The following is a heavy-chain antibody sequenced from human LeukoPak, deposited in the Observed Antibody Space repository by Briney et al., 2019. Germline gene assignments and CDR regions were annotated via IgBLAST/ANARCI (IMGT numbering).Heavy chain of an antibody. Sequence: GGSLRLSCAASGFTFISFEMNWIRQAPGKGLEWVSYITNTGTTKYYADSVKGRFTIFRDNAKNSLYLQMNSLRAEDTGFYYCARVRGHSPNYFDTWGQETLVTVSP. V-gene: IGHV3-48*03. CDR3: ARVRGHSPNYFDT. D-gene: IGHD2-8*01. J-gene: IGHJ5*02. CDR2: ITNTGTTK. CDR1: GFTFISFE.